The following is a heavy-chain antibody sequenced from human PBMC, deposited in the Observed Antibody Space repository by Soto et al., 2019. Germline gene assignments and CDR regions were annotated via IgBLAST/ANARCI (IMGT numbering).Heavy chain of an antibody. CDR2: IIPIFGTT. CDR1: GGTFGSDA. D-gene: IGHD3-22*01. Sequence: VKVSCKASGGTFGSDAITWVRQAPGQGLEWVGRIIPIFGTTNYAQNLQGRVTISADKSTLTSYMELHSLTSDDTALYYCARDRTDSGSYTNWLVPWGQGTQVIVSS. CDR3: ARDRTDSGSYTNWLVP. J-gene: IGHJ5*02. V-gene: IGHV1-69*13.